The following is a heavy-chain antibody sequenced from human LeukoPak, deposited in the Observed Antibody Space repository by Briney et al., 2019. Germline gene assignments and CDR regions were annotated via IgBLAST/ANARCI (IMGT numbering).Heavy chain of an antibody. Sequence: SVKVSCKASGGTFSSYAISGVRQAPGQGLGWMGGIIPMFGATKYAQRLQGAVTITTEESTTTAYVELSSLRSDDTAVYYCARSQSAVDWYFDLWGRGTLVTVSS. CDR1: GGTFSSYA. CDR2: IIPMFGAT. CDR3: ARSQSAVDWYFDL. J-gene: IGHJ2*01. V-gene: IGHV1-69*05.